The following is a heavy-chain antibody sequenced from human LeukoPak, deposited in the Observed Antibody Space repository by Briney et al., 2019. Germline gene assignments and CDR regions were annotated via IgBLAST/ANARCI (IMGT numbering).Heavy chain of an antibody. V-gene: IGHV3-21*06. CDR3: ASLEVPAAHFDY. CDR1: TFSLSSHS. CDR2: ISFGGDHI. Sequence: GGSLRLSCVASTFSLSSHSMNWLRRAPGKGLEWVSSISFGGDHIKYADSVKGRFTISRDDEKNSVYLQMNSVRAEDTAVYYCASLEVPAAHFDYWGQGTLVTVSS. J-gene: IGHJ4*02. D-gene: IGHD2-2*01.